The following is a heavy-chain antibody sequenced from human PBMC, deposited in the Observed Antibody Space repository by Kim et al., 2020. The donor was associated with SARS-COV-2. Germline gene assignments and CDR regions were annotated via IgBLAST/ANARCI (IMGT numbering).Heavy chain of an antibody. CDR1: GGSIISGDYY. CDR3: ARGAHGVYAIVDWFDP. V-gene: IGHV4-30-4*01. CDR2: IYYSGST. J-gene: IGHJ5*02. D-gene: IGHD2-8*01. Sequence: SETLSLTCTVSGGSIISGDYYWSWIRQPPGKGLEWIGYIYYSGSTYYNPSLKSLVTISVDTSKNQYSLKLSSVTAADTAEYYCARGAHGVYAIVDWFDP.